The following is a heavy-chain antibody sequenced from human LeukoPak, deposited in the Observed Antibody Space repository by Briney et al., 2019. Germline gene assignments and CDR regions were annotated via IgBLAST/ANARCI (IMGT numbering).Heavy chain of an antibody. J-gene: IGHJ4*02. Sequence: GGSLRLSCAASGFTFSNYAMSWVRQAPGKGLEWVSLIGGSGNNIYYADSVKGRFTISRDNSKNTLYLQMNRLRAEDTAVYYCARGSTSTWYDYWGQGILVTVSS. CDR2: IGGSGNNI. D-gene: IGHD6-13*01. V-gene: IGHV3-23*01. CDR3: ARGSTSTWYDY. CDR1: GFTFSNYA.